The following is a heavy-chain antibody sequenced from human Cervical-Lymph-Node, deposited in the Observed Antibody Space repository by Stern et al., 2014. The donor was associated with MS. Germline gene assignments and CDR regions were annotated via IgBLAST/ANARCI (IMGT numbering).Heavy chain of an antibody. J-gene: IGHJ1*01. CDR2: TYYRSKWYN. V-gene: IGHV6-1*01. D-gene: IGHD6-25*01. CDR1: RDSVSSNSAA. Sequence: QVQLQESGPGLVKPSQTLSLTCAISRDSVSSNSAAWNWIRQPPARGLEXLGRTYYRSKWYNDYAVSVKSRITINPDTSKNQFSLQLNSVTPEDTAMYYCASDSGRYFRHWGQGTLVTVSS. CDR3: ASDSGRYFRH.